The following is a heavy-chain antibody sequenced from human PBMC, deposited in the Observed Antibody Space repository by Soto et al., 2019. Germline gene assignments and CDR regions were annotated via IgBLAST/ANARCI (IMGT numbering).Heavy chain of an antibody. CDR2: ISYDGSNK. CDR1: GFTFSSYG. D-gene: IGHD2-15*01. Sequence: GGSLRLSCAASGFTFSSYGMHWVRQAPGKGLEWVAVISYDGSNKYYADSVKGRFTISRDNSKNTLYLQMNSLRAEDTAVYYCAKEGAEFEVVAATCLDYWGQGTLVTVSS. CDR3: AKEGAEFEVVAATCLDY. J-gene: IGHJ4*02. V-gene: IGHV3-30*18.